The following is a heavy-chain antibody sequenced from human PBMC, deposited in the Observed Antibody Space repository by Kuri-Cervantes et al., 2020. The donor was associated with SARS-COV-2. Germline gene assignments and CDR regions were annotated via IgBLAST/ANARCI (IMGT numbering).Heavy chain of an antibody. CDR1: GDTFSSDA. D-gene: IGHD3-22*01. CDR3: ASYYYDSSDYRESDY. CDR2: IIPNSVTA. Sequence: SVKVSCKASGDTFSSDAINWVRQAPGQGLEWMGGIIPNSVTAKYAPRFQGRVTITADGSTSIVYMELSSLRSEDTAIYYCASYYYDSSDYRESDYWGQGTVVTVSS. J-gene: IGHJ4*02. V-gene: IGHV1-69*13.